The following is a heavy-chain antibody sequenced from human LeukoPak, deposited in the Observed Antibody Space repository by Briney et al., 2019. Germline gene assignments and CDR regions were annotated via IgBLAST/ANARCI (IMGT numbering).Heavy chain of an antibody. J-gene: IGHJ4*02. D-gene: IGHD3-10*01. CDR3: AREMSGY. CDR2: IKQDGSKK. Sequence: PGGSLRLSCAASGFTFTSYSMSWVRQAPGKGLEWVANIKQDGSKKSYVDSVKGRFTISRDNAKNTLYLQMNSLRAEDTAVYYCAREMSGYWGQGTLVTVSS. CDR1: GFTFTSYS. V-gene: IGHV3-7*01.